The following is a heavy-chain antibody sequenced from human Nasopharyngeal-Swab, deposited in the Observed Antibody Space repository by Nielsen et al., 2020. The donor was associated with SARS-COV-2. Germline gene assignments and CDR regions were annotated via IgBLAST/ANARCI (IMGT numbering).Heavy chain of an antibody. CDR1: GFTFSSYG. Sequence: GESLKISCAASGFTFSSYGMHWVRQAPGKGLEWVAVISYDGSNKYYADSVKGRFTISRDNSKNTLYLKMNSLTAEDTAVYYCAKELSSRVVTPTYYFDYWGQGTLVTVSS. CDR2: ISYDGSNK. CDR3: AKELSSRVVTPTYYFDY. D-gene: IGHD3-22*01. J-gene: IGHJ4*02. V-gene: IGHV3-30*18.